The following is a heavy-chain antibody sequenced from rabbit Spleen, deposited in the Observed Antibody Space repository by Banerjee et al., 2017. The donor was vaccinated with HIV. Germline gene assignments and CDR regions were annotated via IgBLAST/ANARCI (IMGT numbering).Heavy chain of an antibody. CDR2: IDPRFGIT. CDR3: ARDGAGGSYFAL. J-gene: IGHJ4*01. CDR1: GLFFRVGAV. Sequence: QLVESGGCLVQPGASLTLSCKASGLFFRVGAVMGWVRQAPGKGLEWIGYIDPRFGITYYANWVNGRFSISRENAQNTVFLQMTSLTAADTATYFCARDGAGGSYFALWGQGTLVTVS. V-gene: IGHV1S47*01. D-gene: IGHD8-1*01.